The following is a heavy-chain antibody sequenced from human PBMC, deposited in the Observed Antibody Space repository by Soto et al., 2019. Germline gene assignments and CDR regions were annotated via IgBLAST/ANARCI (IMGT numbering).Heavy chain of an antibody. D-gene: IGHD3-10*01. CDR3: ARAGTNMVQFDY. V-gene: IGHV4-59*11. Sequence: LSRTCAVSGGSINGHFWSWIRQSPGKGLEWIGHIYYSGSTSYSPSLKSRVSISVDTSKNQFSLEVHSWTAADTAVYYCARAGTNMVQFDYWGQGTLVTVSS. J-gene: IGHJ4*02. CDR2: IYYSGST. CDR1: GGSINGHF.